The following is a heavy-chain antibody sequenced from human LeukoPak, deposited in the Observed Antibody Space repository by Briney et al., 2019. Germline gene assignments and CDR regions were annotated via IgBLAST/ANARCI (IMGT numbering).Heavy chain of an antibody. J-gene: IGHJ6*03. V-gene: IGHV3-21*01. Sequence: PGGSLRLSCAASEFTFSSYSMNWVRQAPGKGLEWASSISRSSTYIYYADSVKGRFTISRDNAKNSLYLQMNSLRADDTAVYYCARDPQGDYYMDVWGKGTTVTVSS. CDR3: ARDPQGDYYMDV. CDR1: EFTFSSYS. D-gene: IGHD3-16*01. CDR2: ISRSSTYI.